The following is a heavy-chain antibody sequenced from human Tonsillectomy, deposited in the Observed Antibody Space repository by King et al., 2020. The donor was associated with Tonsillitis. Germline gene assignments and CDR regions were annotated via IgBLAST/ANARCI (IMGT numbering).Heavy chain of an antibody. CDR2: ISHDGDKK. D-gene: IGHD1-26*01. CDR1: GFTFTTYG. V-gene: IGHV3-30*18. Sequence: VQLVESGGGVVQPGRSLRLSCAASGFTFTTYGMHWVRQAPGKGLEWVTLISHDGDKKYYADSLKGRFTVSRDNSKKTLYLQMNSLRAEDTAVYYCAKVGQGRGLNFDNWGQGTLVTVSS. J-gene: IGHJ4*02. CDR3: AKVGQGRGLNFDN.